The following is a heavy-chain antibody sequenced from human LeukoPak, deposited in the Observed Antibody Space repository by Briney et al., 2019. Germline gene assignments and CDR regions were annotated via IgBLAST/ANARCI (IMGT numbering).Heavy chain of an antibody. CDR3: ARGYSSIRGWFDP. D-gene: IGHD6-13*01. CDR2: MYYSGST. V-gene: IGHV4-59*01. J-gene: IGHJ5*02. Sequence: SETLSLTCTVSGDSIITYYWSWIRQPPGKGLEWIGYMYYSGSTNYNPSLNSRVTISLDTSKNQFSLKLSPVTAADTAVFYCARGYSSIRGWFDPWGQGTPVTVSS. CDR1: GDSIITYY.